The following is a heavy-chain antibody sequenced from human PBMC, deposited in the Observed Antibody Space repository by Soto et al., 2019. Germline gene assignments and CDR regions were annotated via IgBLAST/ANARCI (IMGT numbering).Heavy chain of an antibody. Sequence: EVQLLESGGGLVQPGGSLRLACVASGFTFSSYAMTWVRQAPGKGLEWVSGISGSGGSTYYADSVKARFTISRDNSKNTLYLQMNGLRAEDTAVYFCAQVRGVVALDGYFDCWGQGTLVTVSS. V-gene: IGHV3-23*01. CDR1: GFTFSSYA. J-gene: IGHJ4*02. CDR3: AQVRGVVALDGYFDC. D-gene: IGHD2-15*01. CDR2: ISGSGGST.